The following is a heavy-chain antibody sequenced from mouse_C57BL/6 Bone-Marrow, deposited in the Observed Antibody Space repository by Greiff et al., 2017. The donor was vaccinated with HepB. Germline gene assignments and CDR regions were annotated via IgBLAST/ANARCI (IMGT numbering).Heavy chain of an antibody. Sequence: VQLVESGPGLVQPSQSLSITCTVSGFSLTSYGVHWVRQSPGKGLEWLGVIWSGGSTDYNAAFISRLSISKDNSKSQVFFKMNSLQADDTAIYYCARERDSAGYYWFAYRGEGTLGTVS. CDR1: GFSLTSYG. D-gene: IGHD3-2*02. V-gene: IGHV2-2*01. CDR2: IWSGGST. CDR3: ARERDSAGYYWFAY. J-gene: IGHJ3*01.